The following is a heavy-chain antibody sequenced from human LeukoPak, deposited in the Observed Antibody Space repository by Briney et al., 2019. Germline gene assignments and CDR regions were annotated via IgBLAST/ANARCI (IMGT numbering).Heavy chain of an antibody. D-gene: IGHD4-11*01. V-gene: IGHV3-21*01. J-gene: IGHJ6*03. CDR3: ARGRRNYSNYSHCYYMDV. Sequence: GGALRLSCAASGITFSSYSVNWVRQAPGKGLEWVSSISSSSSYIYYADSVKGRFTISRDNAKNSPYLQMNSLRAEDTAVYYCARGRRNYSNYSHCYYMDVWGRGTAVTVSS. CDR2: ISSSSSYI. CDR1: GITFSSYS.